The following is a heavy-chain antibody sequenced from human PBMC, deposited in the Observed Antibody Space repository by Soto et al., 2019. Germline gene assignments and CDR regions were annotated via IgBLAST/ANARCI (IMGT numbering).Heavy chain of an antibody. Sequence: EVQLLESGGVLVQPGGSLRLSCAASGVTFSRHGMRWVRQAPGKGLGWVSAITGSGGSTYYADSVKGRFTISRDNSKTTLYLQMNSLIADDTAVYYCAKVMGGYVTLYYFDYWGQGTLVTVSS. V-gene: IGHV3-23*01. CDR2: ITGSGGST. CDR1: GVTFSRHG. D-gene: IGHD2-21*02. J-gene: IGHJ4*02. CDR3: AKVMGGYVTLYYFDY.